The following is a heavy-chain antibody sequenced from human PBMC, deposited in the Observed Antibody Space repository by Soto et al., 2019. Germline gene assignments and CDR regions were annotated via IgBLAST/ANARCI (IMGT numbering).Heavy chain of an antibody. CDR2: ISYDGSNK. CDR3: ANTHYGGSEYYYDSSGDFDY. Sequence: PGGSLRLSCAASGFTFSSYAMRWVRQAPGKGLEWVAVISYDGSNKYYADSVKGRFTISRDNSKNTLYLQMNSLRAEDTAVYYCANTHYGGSEYYYDSSGDFDYWGQGTLVTVS. V-gene: IGHV3-30-3*01. CDR1: GFTFSSYA. D-gene: IGHD3-22*01. J-gene: IGHJ4*02.